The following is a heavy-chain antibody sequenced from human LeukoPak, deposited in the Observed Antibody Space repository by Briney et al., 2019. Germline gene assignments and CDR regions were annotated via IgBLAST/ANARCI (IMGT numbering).Heavy chain of an antibody. CDR3: AKDSGRSSGWSNYFDY. CDR2: IKQDGSEK. CDR1: GFTFSNHW. D-gene: IGHD6-19*01. Sequence: PGGSLRLSCAASGFTFSNHWMSWVRQAPGKGLEWVANIKQDGSEKYYVDSVKGRFTISRDNAKSSLYLQMNSLRAEDTAVYYCAKDSGRSSGWSNYFDYWGQGTLVTVSS. J-gene: IGHJ4*02. V-gene: IGHV3-7*01.